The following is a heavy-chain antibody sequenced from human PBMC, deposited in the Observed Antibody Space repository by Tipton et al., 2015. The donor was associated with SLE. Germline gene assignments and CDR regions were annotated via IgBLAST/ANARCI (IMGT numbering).Heavy chain of an antibody. Sequence: TLSLTCAVSGASIGSGGYSWNWIRQPPGKGLQWIGYIFHSGITYYNPSLKSRVTMSVDRSKNQFSLRLSSVTAADTAMFYCASGTLEWSHEPDYWGQGTLVTVSS. CDR2: IFHSGIT. V-gene: IGHV4-30-2*01. J-gene: IGHJ4*02. CDR1: GASIGSGGYS. D-gene: IGHD3-3*01. CDR3: ASGTLEWSHEPDY.